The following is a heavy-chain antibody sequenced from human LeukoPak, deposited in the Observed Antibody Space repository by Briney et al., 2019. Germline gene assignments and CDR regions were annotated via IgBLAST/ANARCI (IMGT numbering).Heavy chain of an antibody. D-gene: IGHD1-1*01. CDR3: TTSRPQLSEVLFKPCYYGMDV. J-gene: IGHJ6*02. V-gene: IGHV3-15*01. CDR1: GFTFSNAW. Sequence: PGGSLRLSCAASGFTFSNAWMTWVRQAPGKGLEWVGRIKSKTDGGTTDYAAPVKGRFTISRDDSKSTLYLQMNSLKTEDTAVYYCTTSRPQLSEVLFKPCYYGMDVWGQGTTVTVSS. CDR2: IKSKTDGGTT.